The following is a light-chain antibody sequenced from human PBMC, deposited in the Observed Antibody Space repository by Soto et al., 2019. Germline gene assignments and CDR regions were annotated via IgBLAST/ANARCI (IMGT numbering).Light chain of an antibody. CDR3: QQYGSSVQ. V-gene: IGKV3-20*01. J-gene: IGKJ4*02. Sequence: EIVLTQSPDTLSLSPGERATLSCRASQSVTSKYLAWYQQKPGQAPRLLIHGASNRATGIPDRFSGSGSGTAFTLTISRLEPADFALYYCQQYGSSVQFGGGTKVEIK. CDR1: QSVTSKY. CDR2: GAS.